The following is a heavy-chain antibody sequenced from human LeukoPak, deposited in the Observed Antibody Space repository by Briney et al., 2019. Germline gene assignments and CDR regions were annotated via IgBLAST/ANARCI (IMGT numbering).Heavy chain of an antibody. Sequence: GGSLRLSCAASGFTFSSYGMHWVRQAPGKGLEWVAFIRYDGSNKYYADSVKGRFTISRDNSENMLYLQMNSLRVEDTAVYFCAKDRPNYYGSNGHYYRRDGDYWGQGTLVTVSS. CDR3: AKDRPNYYGSNGHYYRRDGDY. D-gene: IGHD3-22*01. V-gene: IGHV3-30*02. CDR2: IRYDGSNK. J-gene: IGHJ4*02. CDR1: GFTFSSYG.